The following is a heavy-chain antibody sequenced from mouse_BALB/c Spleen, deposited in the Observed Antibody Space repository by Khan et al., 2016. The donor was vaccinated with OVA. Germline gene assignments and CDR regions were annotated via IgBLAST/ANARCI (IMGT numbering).Heavy chain of an antibody. CDR1: GFSLTSYG. CDR3: ARNGYYVHWYFDD. J-gene: IGHJ1*01. Sequence: QVQLKQSGPGLVQPSQSLSITCTVSGFSLTSYGVHWVRQSPGKGLEWLGVIRSGGTTDYNADFISRMSTSKDNSKSQVFFKMNSLQANDTAIYYCARNGYYVHWYFDDWGAGTTVTVSS. D-gene: IGHD2-3*01. V-gene: IGHV2-2*02. CDR2: IRSGGTT.